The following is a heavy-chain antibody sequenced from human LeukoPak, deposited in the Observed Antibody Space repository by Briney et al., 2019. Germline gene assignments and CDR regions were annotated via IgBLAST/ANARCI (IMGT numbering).Heavy chain of an antibody. CDR2: IKQDGSEK. D-gene: IGHD5/OR15-5a*01. CDR3: ARNPLRELYIDY. V-gene: IGHV3-7*01. Sequence: EGSLRLSCAASGFTFSSYWMSWVRQAPGKGLEWVANIKQDGSEKCYVDSVRGRFTISRDNAKNSLYLQMNSLRAEDTAVYYCARNPLRELYIDYWGQGTLVTVSS. CDR1: GFTFSSYW. J-gene: IGHJ4*02.